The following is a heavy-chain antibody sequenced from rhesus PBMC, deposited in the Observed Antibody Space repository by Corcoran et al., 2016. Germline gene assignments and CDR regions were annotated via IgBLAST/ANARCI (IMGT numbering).Heavy chain of an antibody. CDR1: GGSVSGYW. Sequence: QVQLQQWGEGLVKPSETLSLTCAVYGGSVSGYWWGWIRQPPGKGLGWIGRIRSGGTPNNNPPLKSRVTISIDTSKHPFSLTRSAVTAADTAVYYGAREGTRSGWSLNRFDVWGPGVLVTVSS. CDR2: IRSGGTP. CDR3: AREGTRSGWSLNRFDV. J-gene: IGHJ5-1*01. V-gene: IGHV4-160*01. D-gene: IGHD6S26*01.